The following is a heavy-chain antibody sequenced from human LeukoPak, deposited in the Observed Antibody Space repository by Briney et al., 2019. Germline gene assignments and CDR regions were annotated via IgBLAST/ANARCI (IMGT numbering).Heavy chain of an antibody. V-gene: IGHV3-23*01. CDR3: AGDASAWYFDY. J-gene: IGHJ4*02. D-gene: IGHD6-19*01. CDR1: GFTFSNYA. CDR2: IRDSGGST. Sequence: GGSLRLSCAASGFTFSNYAMSWVRQAPGKGLEWVSTIRDSGGSTYYADSVKGRFTISRDNSKKTLYLQMNSLKAEDTAVYYCAGDASAWYFDYWGRGTLVTVSS.